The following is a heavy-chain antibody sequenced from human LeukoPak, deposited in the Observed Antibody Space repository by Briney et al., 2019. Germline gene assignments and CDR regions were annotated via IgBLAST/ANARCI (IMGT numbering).Heavy chain of an antibody. J-gene: IGHJ6*03. D-gene: IGHD6-13*01. CDR1: GFTFSSYW. CDR3: ARGTISSSWHHYYYYYYMDV. V-gene: IGHV3-7*03. CDR2: IKQDGSEK. Sequence: GSLRLSCAASGFTFSSYWMSWVRQAPGKGLEWVATIKQDGSEKYYVDSVKGRFTISRDNAKNSLYLQMNSLRAEDTAVYYCARGTISSSWHHYYYYYYMDVWGKGTTVTVSS.